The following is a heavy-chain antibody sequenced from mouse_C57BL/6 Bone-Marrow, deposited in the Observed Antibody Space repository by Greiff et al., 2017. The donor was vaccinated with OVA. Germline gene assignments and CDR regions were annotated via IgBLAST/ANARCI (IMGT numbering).Heavy chain of an antibody. Sequence: VKLQESGAELARPGASVKLSCKASGYTFTSYGISWVKQRTGQGLEWIGEIYPRSGNTYYNEKFKGKATLTADKSSSTAYMELRSLTSEDSAVYFCAMLRLFAYWGQGTLVTVSA. CDR2: IYPRSGNT. V-gene: IGHV1-81*01. J-gene: IGHJ3*01. CDR3: AMLRLFAY. CDR1: GYTFTSYG. D-gene: IGHD2-12*01.